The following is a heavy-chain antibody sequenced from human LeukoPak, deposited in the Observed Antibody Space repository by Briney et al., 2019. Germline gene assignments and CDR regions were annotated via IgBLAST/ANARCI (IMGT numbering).Heavy chain of an antibody. CDR3: ARDRGSSGTSDY. D-gene: IGHD6-19*01. CDR2: IYTSGST. V-gene: IGHV4-4*07. J-gene: IGHJ4*02. CDR1: GFTFSSYA. Sequence: GSLRLSCAASGFTFSSYAMSWIRQPAGKGLEWIGRIYTSGSTNYNPSLKSRVTMSVDTSKNQFSLKLSSVTAADTAVYYCARDRGSSGTSDYWGQGTLVTVSS.